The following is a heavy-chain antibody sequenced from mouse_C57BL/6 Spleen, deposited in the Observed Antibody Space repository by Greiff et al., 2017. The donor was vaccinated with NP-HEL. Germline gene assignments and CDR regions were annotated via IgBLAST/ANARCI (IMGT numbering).Heavy chain of an antibody. J-gene: IGHJ3*01. CDR2: SRNKANDYTT. V-gene: IGHV7-1*01. CDR1: GFTFSDFY. Sequence: EVKLVESGGGLVQSGRSLRLSCATSGFTFSDFYMEWVRQAPGKGLEWIAASRNKANDYTTEYSASVKGRFIVSRDTSQSILYLQMNALRAEDTAIDYCARDAAEYDYDFAYWGQGTLVTVSA. CDR3: ARDAAEYDYDFAY. D-gene: IGHD2-4*01.